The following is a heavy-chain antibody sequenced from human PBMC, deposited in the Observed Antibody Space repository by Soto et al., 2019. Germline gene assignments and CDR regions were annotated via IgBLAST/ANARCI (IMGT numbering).Heavy chain of an antibody. V-gene: IGHV3-7*05. Sequence: EVQLVESGGGLVQPGGSLRLSCAASGFTVSIYWMKWVRQTPVKGLEWVANINQDGSEKNYVDSVRGRFTISRDNAKNTLYLQMSSLSAEATAIYYCARGPGGSNDGTFNYWGQGALVTVSS. J-gene: IGHJ4*02. CDR1: GFTVSIYW. CDR2: INQDGSEK. D-gene: IGHD2-15*01. CDR3: ARGPGGSNDGTFNY.